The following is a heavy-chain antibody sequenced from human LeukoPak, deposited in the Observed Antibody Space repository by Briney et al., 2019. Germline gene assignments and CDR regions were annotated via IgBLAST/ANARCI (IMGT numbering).Heavy chain of an antibody. D-gene: IGHD2-15*01. Sequence: ASVKVSCKASGYTFTSYDINWVRQATGQGLEWMGWMNPNSGNTGYAQKFQGRVTMTRNTSISTAYMKLSSLRSEDTAVYYCARIRYCSGGSCYRIDAFDIWGQGTMVTVSS. CDR2: MNPNSGNT. V-gene: IGHV1-8*01. J-gene: IGHJ3*02. CDR3: ARIRYCSGGSCYRIDAFDI. CDR1: GYTFTSYD.